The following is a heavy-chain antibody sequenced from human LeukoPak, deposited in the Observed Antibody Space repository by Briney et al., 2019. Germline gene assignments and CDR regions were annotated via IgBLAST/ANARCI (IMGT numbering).Heavy chain of an antibody. CDR3: ARDRRDSTIEPPFHYYYYMDV. V-gene: IGHV3-53*01. CDR2: INGGGST. Sequence: GGSLRLSCAASGFTVSSNYMSWVRQAPGKGLEWVSVINGGGSTYYADSVKGRFTISRDNSKNTLYLQMNSLRAEDTAVYYCARDRRDSTIEPPFHYYYYMDVWGKGTTVTVSS. CDR1: GFTVSSNY. J-gene: IGHJ6*03. D-gene: IGHD5-24*01.